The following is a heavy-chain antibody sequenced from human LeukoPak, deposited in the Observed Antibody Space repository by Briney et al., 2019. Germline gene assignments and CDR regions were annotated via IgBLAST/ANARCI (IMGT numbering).Heavy chain of an antibody. CDR2: INPNSGGT. J-gene: IGHJ4*02. Sequence: ASVKVSCKASGYTFTGYYMHWVRQAPGQGLEWMGWINPNSGGTNYAQKFQGRVTMTRDKSISTAYLQWSSLKASDTAIYYCARHPDYWGQGTLVTVSS. V-gene: IGHV1-2*02. CDR1: GYTFTGYY. CDR3: ARHPDY.